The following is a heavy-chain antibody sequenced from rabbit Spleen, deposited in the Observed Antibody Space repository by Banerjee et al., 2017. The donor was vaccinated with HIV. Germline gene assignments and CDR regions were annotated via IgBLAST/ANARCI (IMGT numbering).Heavy chain of an antibody. V-gene: IGHV1S47*01. Sequence: ELVESGGGLVQPGESLKLSCKASGIDFSSYGISWVRQAPGKGPEWIAYIYPGFGIRNYANSVKGRFTISSDNAQNTVFLQMTSLTASDTATYFCARTDRNNGGYYLWGQGTLVTVS. J-gene: IGHJ4*01. CDR1: GIDFSSYG. CDR2: IYPGFGIR. D-gene: IGHD2-1*01. CDR3: ARTDRNNGGYYL.